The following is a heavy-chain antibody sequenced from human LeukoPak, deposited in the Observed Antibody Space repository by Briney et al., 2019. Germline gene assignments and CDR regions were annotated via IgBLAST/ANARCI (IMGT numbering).Heavy chain of an antibody. J-gene: IGHJ4*02. CDR1: GFTFSSFG. D-gene: IGHD5-18*01. CDR3: AKDLGYSYGYVDY. V-gene: IGHV3-30*02. CDR2: IRYDGSNK. Sequence: GWSLRLSCAASGFTFSSFGMHWVRQAPAKGLEWVALIRYDGSNKYYADSVKGRFTISRDNSKNTLYLQVNSLRAEDTAMYYCAKDLGYSYGYVDYWGQGALVTVSS.